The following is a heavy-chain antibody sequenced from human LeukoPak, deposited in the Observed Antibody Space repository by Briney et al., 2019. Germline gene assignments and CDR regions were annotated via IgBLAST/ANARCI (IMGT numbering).Heavy chain of an antibody. CDR3: ARGIPQSSGNWFDP. Sequence: ASVKVSCKASGYTFTGYYMHWVRQAPGQGLEWMGWINPNSGGTNYAQKFQGRVTMTRNTSISTAYMELSSLRSEDTAVYYCARGIPQSSGNWFDPWGQGTLVTVSS. CDR1: GYTFTGYY. V-gene: IGHV1-2*02. D-gene: IGHD3-10*01. J-gene: IGHJ5*02. CDR2: INPNSGGT.